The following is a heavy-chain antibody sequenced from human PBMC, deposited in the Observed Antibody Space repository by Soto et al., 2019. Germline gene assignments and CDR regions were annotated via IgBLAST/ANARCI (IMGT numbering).Heavy chain of an antibody. CDR2: ISSSSSTI. J-gene: IGHJ4*02. CDR1: GFTFSSYS. CDR3: ARDRSPGITMVRGVVDY. V-gene: IGHV3-48*02. D-gene: IGHD3-10*01. Sequence: GGSLRLSCAASGFTFSSYSMNWFRQAPGKGLEWVSYISSSSSTIYYADSVKGRFTISRDNAKNSLYLQMNSLRDEDTAVYYCARDRSPGITMVRGVVDYWGQGTLVTVPQ.